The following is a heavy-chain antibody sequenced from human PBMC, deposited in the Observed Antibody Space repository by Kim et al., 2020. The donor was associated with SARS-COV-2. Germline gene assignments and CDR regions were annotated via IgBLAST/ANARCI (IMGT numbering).Heavy chain of an antibody. CDR2: IHYSGST. D-gene: IGHD5-12*01. CDR3: ARQSRGYSGYD. J-gene: IGHJ4*02. V-gene: IGHV4-31*03. CDR1: GGSISSGGYY. Sequence: SETLSLTCTVSGGSISSGGYYWSWIRQHPGKGLEWIGYIHYSGSTYYNPSLKSRVTISVDTSKNQFSLKLSSVTAADTAVYYCARQSRGYSGYDWGQGTLVTVSS.